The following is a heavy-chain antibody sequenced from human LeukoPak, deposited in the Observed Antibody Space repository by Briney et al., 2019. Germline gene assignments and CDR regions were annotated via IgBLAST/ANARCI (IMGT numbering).Heavy chain of an antibody. CDR2: ISGGGGVI. J-gene: IGHJ4*02. D-gene: IGHD5-12*01. V-gene: IGHV3-23*01. CDR1: GFTFSSYA. CDR3: AKEPRVATIEIFDY. Sequence: PGVSLRLSCAASGFTFSSYAMSWVRQAPGKGLEWVSSISGGGGVIYYADSVKGRFTISRDNSKNTVYLQMNSLRVEDTAVYYCAKEPRVATIEIFDYWGQETLVTVSS.